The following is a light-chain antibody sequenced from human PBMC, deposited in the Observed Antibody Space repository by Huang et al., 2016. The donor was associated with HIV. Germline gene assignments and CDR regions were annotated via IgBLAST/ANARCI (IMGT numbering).Light chain of an antibody. CDR2: DAS. V-gene: IGKV3-11*01. CDR3: QQRSSWLT. CDR1: QNINNY. J-gene: IGKJ4*01. Sequence: EIVLTQSPATLSLSPGERAPLSCRASQNINNYLAWYQQKAGQAPRLVIYDASNRATGIPARFSGSGSGTDFTLTISSLEAEDFAVYFCQQRSSWLTFGGGTKVEIK.